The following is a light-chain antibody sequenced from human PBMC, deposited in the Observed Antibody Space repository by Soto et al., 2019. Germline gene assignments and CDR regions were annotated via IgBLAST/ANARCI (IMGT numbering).Light chain of an antibody. J-gene: IGLJ1*01. V-gene: IGLV2-14*01. CDR2: EVS. CDR1: SGDVGGSQY. Sequence: ALAHPASVSWSPGQSVTISCTGTSGDVGGSQYVSWYQQHPGKAPKLIISEVSNRPSGVANRFSGSKSGNTASLTISGLQAEDEADYYCSSRTTTSTYVFGTGTKVTVL. CDR3: SSRTTTSTYV.